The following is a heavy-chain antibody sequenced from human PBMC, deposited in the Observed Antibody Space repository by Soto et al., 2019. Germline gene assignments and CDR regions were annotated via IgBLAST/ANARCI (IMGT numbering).Heavy chain of an antibody. Sequence: QITLKESGPTLVKPTQTLTLTCTFSGFSLSTSGVGVGWIRQPPGKALEWLALIYWDDDKRYSPSLKRRLTITEDTSKNQVGLTMSNMDPVDTATYYCAHRPSYCSGGSCYSGFDYWGQGTLVTVSS. CDR2: IYWDDDK. CDR3: AHRPSYCSGGSCYSGFDY. J-gene: IGHJ4*02. CDR1: GFSLSTSGVG. V-gene: IGHV2-5*02. D-gene: IGHD2-15*01.